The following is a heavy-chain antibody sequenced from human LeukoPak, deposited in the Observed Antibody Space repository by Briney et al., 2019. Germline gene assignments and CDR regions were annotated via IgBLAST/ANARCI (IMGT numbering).Heavy chain of an antibody. CDR3: ARGNSVTIFGVVIIPSRGYYYGMDV. D-gene: IGHD3-3*01. V-gene: IGHV4-34*01. CDR1: GGSFSGYY. J-gene: IGHJ6*02. CDR2: INHSGST. Sequence: SETLSLTCAVYGGSFSGYYWSWTRQPPGKGLEWIGEINHSGSTNYSPSLKSRVTISVDTSKNQFSLKLSSVTAADTAVYYCARGNSVTIFGVVIIPSRGYYYGMDVWGQGTTVTVSS.